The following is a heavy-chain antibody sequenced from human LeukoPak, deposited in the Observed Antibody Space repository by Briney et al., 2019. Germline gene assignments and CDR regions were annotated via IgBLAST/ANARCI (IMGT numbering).Heavy chain of an antibody. CDR2: IDISGGST. Sequence: GGSLRLSCAASGFAFSSHAMCWVRQAPGKRLECVSSIDISGGSTYYADSAEGRFTISRDNSKNTLYLQMNGLRVEDTALYYCANEVRPNDYWGQGTLVTVSS. CDR3: ANEVRPNDY. CDR1: GFAFSSHA. D-gene: IGHD1-1*01. V-gene: IGHV3-23*01. J-gene: IGHJ4*02.